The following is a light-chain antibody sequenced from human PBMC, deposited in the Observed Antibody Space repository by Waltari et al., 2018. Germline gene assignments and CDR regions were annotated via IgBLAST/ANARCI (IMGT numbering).Light chain of an antibody. CDR3: NSRDSSGNRV. Sequence: SSELTQDPAVYVALGQTVRITCQGDSLRSYYASWYQQKPGQAPVLVLYGKNNRPSGIPDRFSGSSSGNTASLTITGAQAEDEADYYCNSRDSSGNRVFGGGTKLTVL. J-gene: IGLJ3*02. CDR1: SLRSYY. CDR2: GKN. V-gene: IGLV3-19*01.